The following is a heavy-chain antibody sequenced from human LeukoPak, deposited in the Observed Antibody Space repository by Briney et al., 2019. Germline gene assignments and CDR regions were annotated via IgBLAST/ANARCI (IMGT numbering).Heavy chain of an antibody. CDR1: GFTLSIFG. J-gene: IGHJ6*03. CDR3: ARSRDDILSYSYDYYMDV. CDR2: ICSSCCTI. V-gene: IGHV3-48*03. Sequence: QPGGSLRLSCAASGFTLSIFGMNCVRQAPGKGREWVAYICSSCCTISSATSVKGRLTISRDNAKKSLSIQMSSLRCEATAVYYCARSRDDILSYSYDYYMDVWGKGTTVTVSS. D-gene: IGHD3-16*01.